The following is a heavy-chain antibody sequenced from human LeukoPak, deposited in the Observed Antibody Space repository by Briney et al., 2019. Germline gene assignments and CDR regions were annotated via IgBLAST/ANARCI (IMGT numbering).Heavy chain of an antibody. CDR2: MNPNSGNT. V-gene: IGHV1-8*01. Sequence: GASVKVSCKASGYTFTSYDINWVRQATGQGLEWMGWMNPNSGNTGYAQKFQGRVTMTRNTSISTAYMELSSLRSEDTAVYYCARASPYDFWSGYYAFDIWGQGTMVTVSS. J-gene: IGHJ3*02. CDR1: GYTFTSYD. CDR3: ARASPYDFWSGYYAFDI. D-gene: IGHD3-3*01.